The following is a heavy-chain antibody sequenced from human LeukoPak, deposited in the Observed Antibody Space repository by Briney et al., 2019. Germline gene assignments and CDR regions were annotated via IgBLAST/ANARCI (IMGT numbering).Heavy chain of an antibody. D-gene: IGHD1-14*01. CDR3: AKGSGINHYHWIDP. V-gene: IGHV3-23*01. CDR2: ISGGGGST. Sequence: GGSLRLSCAASGFTFSKAWMNWVRQAPGKGLEWVSGISGGGGSTYYADSVKGRFTISRDNSKNTLYLQMDSLRAEDTALYYCAKGSGINHYHWIDPWGQGTLVTVSS. CDR1: GFTFSKAW. J-gene: IGHJ5*02.